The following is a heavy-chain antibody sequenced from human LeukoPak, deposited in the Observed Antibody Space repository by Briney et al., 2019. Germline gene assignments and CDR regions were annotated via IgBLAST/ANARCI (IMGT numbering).Heavy chain of an antibody. CDR2: IYTSGST. D-gene: IGHD4-17*01. CDR1: GGSISSYY. CDR3: ARDDGDYGLPYFDY. J-gene: IGHJ4*02. V-gene: IGHV4-4*07. Sequence: SETLSLTCTVSGGSISSYYWSWIRQPAGKGLEWIGRIYTSGSTNYNPSLKSRVTMSVDTSKNQFSLKLSSVTAADTAVYYCARDDGDYGLPYFDYWGQGTLVTVSS.